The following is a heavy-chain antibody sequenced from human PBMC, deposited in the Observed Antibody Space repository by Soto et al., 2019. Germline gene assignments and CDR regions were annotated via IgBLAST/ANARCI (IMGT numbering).Heavy chain of an antibody. J-gene: IGHJ4*02. D-gene: IGHD3-3*01. V-gene: IGHV3-23*01. CDR1: GITLNNFS. CDR2: ISANSANT. Sequence: PSGSLSLSCVASGITLNNFSMSWVRLAPGRGLEWVSSISANSANTYYADSVKSRFTISRDTSKSTVYLHMSGLSAEDTAVYYCAKDIGRSFGNGNYIDYWGQGTQVTVSS. CDR3: AKDIGRSFGNGNYIDY.